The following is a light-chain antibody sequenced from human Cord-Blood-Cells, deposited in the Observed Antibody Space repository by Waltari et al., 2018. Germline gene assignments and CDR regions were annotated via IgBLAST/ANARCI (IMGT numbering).Light chain of an antibody. V-gene: IGKV6-21*01. J-gene: IGKJ1*01. Sequence: EIVLTQSPDFQSVTPKEKVTITCRASQSIGSSLHWYQQKPDQSPKLLLKYASQALSGVPLRFSGRGSGTDFTLTIKSLEAEDASTDYCHQSSSLPWTFGQGTKGEIK. CDR3: HQSSSLPWT. CDR2: YAS. CDR1: QSIGSS.